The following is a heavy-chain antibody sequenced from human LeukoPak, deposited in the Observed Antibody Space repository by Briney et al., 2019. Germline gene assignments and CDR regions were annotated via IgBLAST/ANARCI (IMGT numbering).Heavy chain of an antibody. CDR2: IYYSGST. D-gene: IGHD6-13*01. CDR3: ARHGYSSSRYYFDY. J-gene: IGHJ4*02. CDR1: GGSISSSSYY. V-gene: IGHV4-39*01. Sequence: PSETLSLTCTVSGGSISSSSYYWGWIRQPPGKGLEWIGSIYYSGSTYYNPSLKSRVTISVDTSKNQFSLKLSSVTAADTAVYYCARHGYSSSRYYFDYWGQGTLVTVSS.